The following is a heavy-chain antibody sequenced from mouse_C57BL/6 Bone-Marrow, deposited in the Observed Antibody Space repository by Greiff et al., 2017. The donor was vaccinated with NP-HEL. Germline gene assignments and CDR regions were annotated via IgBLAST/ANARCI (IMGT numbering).Heavy chain of an antibody. CDR1: GFNIKDDY. CDR2: IDPENGDT. D-gene: IGHD1-1*02. J-gene: IGHJ2*01. CDR3: TTEGIYGFFDY. Sequence: EVKLQQSGAELVRPGASVKLSCTASGFNIKDDYMHWVKQRPEQGLEWIGWIDPENGDTEYASKFQGKATITADTSSNTAYLQLSSLTSEDTAVYYCTTEGIYGFFDYWGQGTTLTVSS. V-gene: IGHV14-4*01.